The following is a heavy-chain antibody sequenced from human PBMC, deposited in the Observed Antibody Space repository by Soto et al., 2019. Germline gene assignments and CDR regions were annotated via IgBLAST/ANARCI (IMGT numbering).Heavy chain of an antibody. D-gene: IGHD4-4*01. V-gene: IGHV4-59*01. CDR2: IYYSGST. CDR3: ARDANSNPSYYYYGMDV. J-gene: IGHJ6*02. CDR1: GGSISSYY. Sequence: QVQLQESGPGLVKPSETLSLTCTVSGGSISSYYWSWIRQPPGKGLEWIGYIYYSGSTNYNPSLKSRVTISVDTSKNQFSLKLSSVTAADTAVYYCARDANSNPSYYYYGMDVWGQGTTVTVSS.